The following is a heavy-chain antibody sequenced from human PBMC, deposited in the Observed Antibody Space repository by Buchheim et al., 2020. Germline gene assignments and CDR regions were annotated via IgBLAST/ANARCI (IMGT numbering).Heavy chain of an antibody. Sequence: QVQLVESGGGVVQPGTSLRLSCAASGFTFSNYAMHWVRQAPGKGLEWVAVTWYDGSNKAYADSVKGRFTISRDNSKNTLYAQMNSLRAEDTAVYYCARPMNNRGSPHYWGQGTL. V-gene: IGHV3-33*01. J-gene: IGHJ4*02. CDR2: TWYDGSNK. D-gene: IGHD3-10*01. CDR3: ARPMNNRGSPHY. CDR1: GFTFSNYA.